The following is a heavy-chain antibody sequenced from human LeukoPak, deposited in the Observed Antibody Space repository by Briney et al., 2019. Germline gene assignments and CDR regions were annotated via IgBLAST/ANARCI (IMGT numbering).Heavy chain of an antibody. CDR3: VAQGYCSGGSCGYFDY. CDR2: ISWNSGSI. Sequence: GGSLRLSCAASGFTFDDYAMHWVRQAPGKGLEWVSGISWNSGSIGYADSVKGRFTISRDNAKNSLYLQMNSLRAEDTALYYCVAQGYCSGGSCGYFDYWGQGTLVTVSS. J-gene: IGHJ4*02. CDR1: GFTFDDYA. V-gene: IGHV3-9*01. D-gene: IGHD2-15*01.